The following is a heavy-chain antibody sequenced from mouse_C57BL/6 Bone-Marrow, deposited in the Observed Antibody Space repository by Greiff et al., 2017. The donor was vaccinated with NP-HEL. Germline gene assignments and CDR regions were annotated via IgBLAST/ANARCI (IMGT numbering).Heavy chain of an antibody. Sequence: EVMLVESGGDLVKPGGSLKLSCAASGFTFSSYGMSWVRQTPDKRLEWVATISSGGSYTYYPDSVKGRFTISRDNAKNTLYLQMSSLKSEDTAMYYRARPNWDAWFAYWGQGTLVTVSA. CDR3: ARPNWDAWFAY. V-gene: IGHV5-6*01. CDR1: GFTFSSYG. J-gene: IGHJ3*01. D-gene: IGHD4-1*01. CDR2: ISSGGSYT.